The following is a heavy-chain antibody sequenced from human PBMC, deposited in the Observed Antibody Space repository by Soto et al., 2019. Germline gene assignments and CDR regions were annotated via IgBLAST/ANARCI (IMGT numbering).Heavy chain of an antibody. V-gene: IGHV3-30*18. Sequence: GGSLRLSCAASGFTLNSFGMHWVRQAPGKGLEWVATISSDGGNEFYADSVKGRFTIFRDNSKNTLYLQMHGLRPDDTAVYYCAKDPGPNWGQGTLVTVSS. J-gene: IGHJ4*02. CDR3: AKDPGPN. CDR1: GFTLNSFG. CDR2: ISSDGGNE. D-gene: IGHD7-27*01.